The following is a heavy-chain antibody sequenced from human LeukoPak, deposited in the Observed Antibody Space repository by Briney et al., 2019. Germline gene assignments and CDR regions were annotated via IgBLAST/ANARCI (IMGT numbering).Heavy chain of an antibody. J-gene: IGHJ6*03. V-gene: IGHV4-34*01. D-gene: IGHD5-18*01. CDR3: ARVRLPPYSYYYYYMDV. CDR2: INHSGST. CDR1: GFNFSTYW. Sequence: GSLRLSCTASGFNFSTYWMTWVRQVPGKGLEWIGEINHSGSTNYNPSLKSRVTISLDTSKNQFSLKLTSVTASDTAVYYCARVRLPPYSYYYYYMDVWGKGTTVTVSS.